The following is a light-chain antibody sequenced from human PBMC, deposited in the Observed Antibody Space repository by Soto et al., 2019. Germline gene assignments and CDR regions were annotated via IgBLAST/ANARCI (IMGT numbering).Light chain of an antibody. CDR1: QSVSSN. V-gene: IGKV3-15*01. J-gene: IGKJ1*01. CDR2: GAS. CDR3: QQYYNWWT. Sequence: IVMTQSPATLSVSPGERATLSCRASQSVSSNVVWYQQKPGQPPRLLIYGASARVTGIPARFSGSGSGTEFTLTISSLQSEDFAVYYCQQYYNWWTFGQGTKVEIK.